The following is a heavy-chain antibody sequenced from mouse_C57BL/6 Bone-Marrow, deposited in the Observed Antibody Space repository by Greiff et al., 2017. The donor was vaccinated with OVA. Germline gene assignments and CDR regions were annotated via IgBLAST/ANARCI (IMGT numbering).Heavy chain of an antibody. CDR2: IYPSDSET. Sequence: QVQLQQPGAELVRPGSSVKLSCTASGFTFTSYWMDWVQQTPGQGLEWIGNIYPSDSETHYKQKFKDQATLTVDKSSSTAYMQLSSLTSEDSAVYCCATGYWGQGTTLPVSA. J-gene: IGHJ2*01. CDR1: GFTFTSYW. CDR3: ATGY. D-gene: IGHD4-1*01. V-gene: IGHV1-61*01.